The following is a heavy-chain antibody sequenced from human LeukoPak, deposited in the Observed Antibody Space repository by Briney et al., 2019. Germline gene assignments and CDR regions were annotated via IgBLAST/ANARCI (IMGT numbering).Heavy chain of an antibody. D-gene: IGHD3-10*01. CDR2: IYNSGNT. J-gene: IGHJ4*02. V-gene: IGHV4-59*01. CDR1: GGSISSYL. CDR3: AGTLSGSFYSDY. Sequence: SETLSLTCTVSGGSISSYLWSWIRQPPGKGLEWIGYIYNSGNTNYNPSLKSRVTISVDTSKNQFSLKLSSVTAADTAVYYCAGTLSGSFYSDYWGQGTLVTVSS.